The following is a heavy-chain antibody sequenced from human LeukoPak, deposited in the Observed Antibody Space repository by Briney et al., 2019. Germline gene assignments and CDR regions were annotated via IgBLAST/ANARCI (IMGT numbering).Heavy chain of an antibody. Sequence: SETLSLTCAVYGGSFSGYYWSWIRQPPGKGLEWIGEINHSGSTNYNPSLKSRVTISVDTSKNQFSLKLSSVTAADTAVYYCARGLFHFWSGPYFDYWGQGTPVTVSS. CDR1: GGSFSGYY. V-gene: IGHV4-34*01. D-gene: IGHD3-3*02. CDR2: INHSGST. J-gene: IGHJ4*02. CDR3: ARGLFHFWSGPYFDY.